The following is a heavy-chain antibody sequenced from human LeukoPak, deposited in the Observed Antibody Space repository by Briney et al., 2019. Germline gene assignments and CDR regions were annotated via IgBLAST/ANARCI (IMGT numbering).Heavy chain of an antibody. Sequence: SETLSLTCTVSGGSISSYYWSWIRQPPGKGLEWIGYIYYSWSTNYNPSLKSRVTISVDTTKNQSSLKLSSVTAADTAVYYCARHGLELELPVSYYYYGMDVWGQGTTVTVSS. CDR3: ARHGLELELPVSYYYYGMDV. CDR2: IYYSWST. J-gene: IGHJ6*02. D-gene: IGHD1-7*01. V-gene: IGHV4-59*08. CDR1: GGSISSYY.